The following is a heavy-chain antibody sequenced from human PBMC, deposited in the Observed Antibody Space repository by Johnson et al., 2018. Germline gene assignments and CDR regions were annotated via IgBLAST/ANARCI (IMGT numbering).Heavy chain of an antibody. J-gene: IGHJ3*02. V-gene: IGHV3-48*02. CDR3: ARDKSYAFDI. CDR1: AFTFSTYS. CDR2: ISGSSVFI. Sequence: EVQLVESGGGLLHPGGSLRLSCTASAFTFSTYSMNWVRQAPGKGLEWVSYISGSSVFIFYADSVKGRFTISRDNAKNSLYLQMNSLRDEDTAVYYCARDKSYAFDIWGQGTMVTVSS.